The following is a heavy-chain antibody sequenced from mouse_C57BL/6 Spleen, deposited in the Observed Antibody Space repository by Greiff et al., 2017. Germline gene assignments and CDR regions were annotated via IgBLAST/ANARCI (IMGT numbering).Heavy chain of an antibody. J-gene: IGHJ3*01. V-gene: IGHV14-2*01. D-gene: IGHD2-3*01. CDR1: GFNIKDYY. Sequence: VHVKQSGAELVKPGASVKLSCTASGFNIKDYYMHWVKQRTEQGLEWIGRIDPEDGETKYAPKFQCKATITSDTSSNTAYLQLSSLTSEDTAVYYCASGGYYAFAYWGQGTLVTVSA. CDR3: ASGGYYAFAY. CDR2: IDPEDGET.